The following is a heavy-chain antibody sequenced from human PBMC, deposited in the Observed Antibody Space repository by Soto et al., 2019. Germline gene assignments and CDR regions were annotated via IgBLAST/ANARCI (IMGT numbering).Heavy chain of an antibody. CDR2: IIPIFGTA. CDR1: GGTFSSYA. CDR3: ARGGSASSGYYYVDY. J-gene: IGHJ4*02. V-gene: IGHV1-69*13. D-gene: IGHD3-22*01. Sequence: ASVKVSCKASGGTFSSYAISWVRQAPGQGLEWMGGIIPIFGTANYAQKFQGRVTITADESTSTAYMELSSLRSEDTAAYYCARGGSASSGYYYVDYWGQGTLVTVSS.